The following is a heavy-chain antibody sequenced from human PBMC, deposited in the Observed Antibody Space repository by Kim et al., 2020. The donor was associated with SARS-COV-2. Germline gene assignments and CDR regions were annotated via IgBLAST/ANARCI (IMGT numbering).Heavy chain of an antibody. V-gene: IGHV4-39*07. J-gene: IGHJ4*02. Sequence: SETLSLTCTASGGSISSSSYYWGWIRQPPGKGLEWIESIYYSGSTYYNPSLKSRVTISVDTSKNQFSLKLSSVTAADTAVYYCARVGYSSSWWIDYWGQGTLVTVSS. CDR3: ARVGYSSSWWIDY. CDR2: IYYSGST. D-gene: IGHD6-13*01. CDR1: GGSISSSSYY.